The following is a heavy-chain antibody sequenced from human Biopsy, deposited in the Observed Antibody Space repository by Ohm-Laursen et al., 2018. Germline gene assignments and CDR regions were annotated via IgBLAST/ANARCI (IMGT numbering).Heavy chain of an antibody. D-gene: IGHD3-22*01. J-gene: IGHJ2*01. CDR3: ARDRGYYSDRTVPGYFDL. CDR1: GDSISSYY. CDR2: VHYTGST. V-gene: IGHV4-59*01. Sequence: SDTLSLTCTVSGDSISSYYWSWIRQPPGKGLEWIGYVHYTGSTDYNPSLQSRVTISVDTSKNHFSLRLRSVTTADTATYYCARDRGYYSDRTVPGYFDLWGRGTLVTVSS.